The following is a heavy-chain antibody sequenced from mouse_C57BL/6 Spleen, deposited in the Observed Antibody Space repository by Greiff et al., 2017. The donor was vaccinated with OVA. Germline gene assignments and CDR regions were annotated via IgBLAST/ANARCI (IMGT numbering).Heavy chain of an antibody. V-gene: IGHV3-1*01. J-gene: IGHJ2*01. D-gene: IGHD3-2*02. CDR1: GYSITSGYD. CDR3: ARGGDSSDYFDY. CDR2: ISYSGST. Sequence: DVQLQESGPGMVKPSQSLSLTCTVTGYSITSGYDWHWIRHFPGNKLEWMGYISYSGSTNYNPSLKSRISITHDTSKNHFFLKLNSVTTEDTATYYCARGGDSSDYFDYWGQGTTLTVSS.